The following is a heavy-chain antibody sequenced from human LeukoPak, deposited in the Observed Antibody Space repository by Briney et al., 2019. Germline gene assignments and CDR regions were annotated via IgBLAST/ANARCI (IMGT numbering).Heavy chain of an antibody. CDR1: GYTFTSYG. CDR2: ISAYNGNT. V-gene: IGHV1-18*01. Sequence: WDSVKVSCKASGYTFTSYGISWVRQAPGQGLEWMGWISAYNGNTNYAQKLQGRVTMTTDTSTSTAYMELRSLRSDDTAVYYCANSGYDSSGLWYFDYWGQGTLVTVSS. D-gene: IGHD3-22*01. CDR3: ANSGYDSSGLWYFDY. J-gene: IGHJ4*02.